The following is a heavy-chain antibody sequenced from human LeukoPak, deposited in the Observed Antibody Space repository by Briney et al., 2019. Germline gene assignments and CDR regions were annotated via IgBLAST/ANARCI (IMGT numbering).Heavy chain of an antibody. Sequence: PSETLSLTCAVYGGSFSGYYWSWIRQPPGKGLEWIGEINHSGSTNYNPPLKSRVTISVDTSKNQFSLKLSSVTAADTAVYYCARGLNWFDPWGQGTLVTVSS. V-gene: IGHV4-34*01. CDR2: INHSGST. J-gene: IGHJ5*02. CDR3: ARGLNWFDP. CDR1: GGSFSGYY.